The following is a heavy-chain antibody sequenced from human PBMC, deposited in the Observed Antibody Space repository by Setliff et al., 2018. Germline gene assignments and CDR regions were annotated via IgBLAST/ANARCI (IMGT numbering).Heavy chain of an antibody. V-gene: IGHV4-61*02. CDR2: IYTSGST. CDR3: ARDPGVHSGTWCLDS. D-gene: IGHD2-8*01. J-gene: IGHJ4*02. CDR1: GGSISSGSYY. Sequence: SETLSLTCTVSGGSISSGSYYWSWIRQPAGKGLELIGRIYTSGSTNYNHSLKSRVTISVDTSKNQFSLELSSVTAADTAVYYCARDPGVHSGTWCLDSWGQGTQVTVSS.